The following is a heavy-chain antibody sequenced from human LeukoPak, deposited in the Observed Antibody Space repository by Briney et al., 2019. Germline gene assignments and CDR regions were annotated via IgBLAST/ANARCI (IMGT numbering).Heavy chain of an antibody. CDR1: GFSFSNYA. Sequence: GGSLRLSCVGSGFSFSNYAMTWVRQAPGKGLQWVSAISGGGGDTYYADSVKGRFTISRDNSKNTLYLQMNSLRAEDTAVYYCARGEVAVAGIVFDYWGQGTLVTVSS. CDR3: ARGEVAVAGIVFDY. D-gene: IGHD6-19*01. CDR2: ISGGGGDT. V-gene: IGHV3-23*01. J-gene: IGHJ4*02.